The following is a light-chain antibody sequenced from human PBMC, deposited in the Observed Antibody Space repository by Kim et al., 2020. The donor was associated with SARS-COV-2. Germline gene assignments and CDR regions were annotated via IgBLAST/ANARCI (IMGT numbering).Light chain of an antibody. CDR1: SCDIGSYVL. V-gene: IGLV2-23*01. Sequence: GHSITIVCTGTSCDIGSYVLVSWYQQFPGKAPKLIIYDGSKRPSGVSPRFSSSTSGTAASLTISGLQADDEPDYYCCSHAGGGTMIFGGGTQLTVL. J-gene: IGLJ2*01. CDR3: CSHAGGGTMI. CDR2: DGS.